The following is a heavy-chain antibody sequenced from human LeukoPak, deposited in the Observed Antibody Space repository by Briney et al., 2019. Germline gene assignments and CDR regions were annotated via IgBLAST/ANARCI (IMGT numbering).Heavy chain of an antibody. V-gene: IGHV4-59*03. CDR3: ALAPNSNWFDF. CDR1: GDSTSNFY. CDR2: IHYSGSS. D-gene: IGHD2-8*01. Sequence: SETLSLTCTVSGDSTSNFYWTWIRQSPGKGLEWIGNIHYSGSSVYNPSLKSRGTISIDTSRRQFFLKLASVTAVDTAVYFCALAPNSNWFDFWGPGTLVTVSS. J-gene: IGHJ5*01.